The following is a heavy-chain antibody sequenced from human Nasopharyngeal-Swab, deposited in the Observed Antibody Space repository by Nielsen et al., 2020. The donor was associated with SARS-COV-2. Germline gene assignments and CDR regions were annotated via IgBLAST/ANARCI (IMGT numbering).Heavy chain of an antibody. CDR1: GASISSDY. V-gene: IGHV4-59*12. CDR2: VSYSGRT. Sequence: SKILSLTCAVSGASISSDYWGWIRQPPGKGLEWIGCVSYSGRTDYNPSLKSRVTISIDTSKKHFSLVLSSLTAADTALYYCTRGSLRTAPDCWGQGTLVTVSS. D-gene: IGHD4-17*01. J-gene: IGHJ4*02. CDR3: TRGSLRTAPDC.